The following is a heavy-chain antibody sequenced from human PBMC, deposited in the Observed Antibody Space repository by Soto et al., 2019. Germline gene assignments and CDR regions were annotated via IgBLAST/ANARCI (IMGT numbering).Heavy chain of an antibody. V-gene: IGHV1-46*01. CDR1: GYTFTSYY. Sequence: ASVKVSCKASGYTFTSYYMHWVRQAPGQGLEWMGIINPSGGSTSYAQKFQGRVTMTRDTSTSTVYMELSSLRSEDTAVYYCVRSPPGIYGDYDGFDYWGQGTLVTVSS. D-gene: IGHD4-17*01. J-gene: IGHJ4*02. CDR2: INPSGGST. CDR3: VRSPPGIYGDYDGFDY.